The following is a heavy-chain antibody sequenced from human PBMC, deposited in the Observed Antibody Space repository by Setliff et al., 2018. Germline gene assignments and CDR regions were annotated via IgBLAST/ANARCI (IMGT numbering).Heavy chain of an antibody. J-gene: IGHJ6*02. V-gene: IGHV1-69*05. D-gene: IGHD2-15*01. Sequence: VSCKASGGTFSSYAISWVRQAPGQGLEWTGGIIPIFGTANYAQKFQGRVTITTDESTSTAYMELSSLRSEDTAVYYCARERGYCSGGSCHYGMDVWGQGTTVTVSS. CDR2: IIPIFGTA. CDR1: GGTFSSYA. CDR3: ARERGYCSGGSCHYGMDV.